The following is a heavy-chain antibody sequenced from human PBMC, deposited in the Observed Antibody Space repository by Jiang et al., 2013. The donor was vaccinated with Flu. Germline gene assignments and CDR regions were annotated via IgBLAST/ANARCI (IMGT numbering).Heavy chain of an antibody. V-gene: IGHV4-59*01. J-gene: IGHJ4*02. CDR3: ARGVGGPLFDY. CDR2: IYYSGST. Sequence: GPGLVKPSETLSLTCTVSGGSISSYYWSWIRQPPGKGLEWIGYIYYSGSTNYNPSLKSRVTISVDTSKNQFSLKLSSVTAADTAVYYCARGVGGPLFDYWGQGTLVTVSS. D-gene: IGHD2-15*01. CDR1: GGSISSYY.